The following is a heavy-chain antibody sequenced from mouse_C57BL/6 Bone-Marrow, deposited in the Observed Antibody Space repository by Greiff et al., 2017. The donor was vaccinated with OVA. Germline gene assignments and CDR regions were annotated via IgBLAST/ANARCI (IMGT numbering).Heavy chain of an antibody. Sequence: VKLQQPGAELVKPGASVKLSCKASGYTFTSYWMQWVKQRPGQGLEWIGEIDPSDSYTNYNQKFKGKATLTVDTSSSTAYMQLSSLTSEDSAVYYCARWEGYAMDYWGQGTSVTVSS. V-gene: IGHV1-50*01. J-gene: IGHJ4*01. CDR2: IDPSDSYT. D-gene: IGHD4-1*01. CDR1: GYTFTSYW. CDR3: ARWEGYAMDY.